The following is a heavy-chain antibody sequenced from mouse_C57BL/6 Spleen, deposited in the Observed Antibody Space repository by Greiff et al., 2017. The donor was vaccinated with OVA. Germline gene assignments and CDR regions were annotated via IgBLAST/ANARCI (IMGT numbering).Heavy chain of an antibody. Sequence: VQRVESGAELARPGASVKLSCKASGYTFTSYGISWVKQRTGQGLEWIGEIYPRSGNTYYNEKFKGKATLTADKSSSTAYMELRSLTSEDSAVYFCARGGITTVVSYYYAMDYWGQGTSVTVSS. D-gene: IGHD1-1*01. V-gene: IGHV1-81*01. CDR2: IYPRSGNT. CDR3: ARGGITTVVSYYYAMDY. J-gene: IGHJ4*01. CDR1: GYTFTSYG.